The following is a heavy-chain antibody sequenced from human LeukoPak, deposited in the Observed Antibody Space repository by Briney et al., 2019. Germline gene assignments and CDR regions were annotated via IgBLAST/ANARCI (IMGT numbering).Heavy chain of an antibody. CDR2: ISHDESNT. Sequence: LSLSCAASGFTFSSYAMHWVRQPPGRGLEWVALISHDESNTFYADSVKGRFTISRDNSRSTLYLQMNSLRVEDTAVYYCAKFFRPTAGSSYFDSWGQGTLVTVSS. J-gene: IGHJ4*02. D-gene: IGHD6-19*01. CDR1: GFTFSSYA. V-gene: IGHV3-30-3*02. CDR3: AKFFRPTAGSSYFDS.